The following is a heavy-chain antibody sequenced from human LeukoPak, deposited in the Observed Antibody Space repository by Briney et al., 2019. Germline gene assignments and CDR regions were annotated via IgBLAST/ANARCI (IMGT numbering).Heavy chain of an antibody. J-gene: IGHJ4*02. CDR2: IYPGDSDT. Sequence: GESLKISCKGSGYSFTSYWIGWVRQMPGKGLEWMGIIYPGDSDTRYSPSFQGQVTISADKSISTAYLQWSSLKASDTAMYYCARLLEYYYDSSGYSRGFFDYWGQGTLVTVSS. CDR1: GYSFTSYW. V-gene: IGHV5-51*01. CDR3: ARLLEYYYDSSGYSRGFFDY. D-gene: IGHD3-22*01.